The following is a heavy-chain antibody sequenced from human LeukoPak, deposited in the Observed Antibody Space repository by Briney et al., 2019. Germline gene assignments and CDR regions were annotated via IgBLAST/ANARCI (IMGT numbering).Heavy chain of an antibody. CDR2: ISNSGSTI. D-gene: IGHD3-22*01. J-gene: IGHJ4*02. V-gene: IGHV3-11*01. CDR3: ARDPTAGYDSSGYGGFDY. CDR1: GFTFSDDY. Sequence: EPGGSLRLSCAASGFTFSDDYMSWIRQAPGKGLEWLSYISNSGSTIYYADSVKGRFTISRDNTKNSLYLQMNSLRAEDTAVYYCARDPTAGYDSSGYGGFDYWGQGTLVTVSS.